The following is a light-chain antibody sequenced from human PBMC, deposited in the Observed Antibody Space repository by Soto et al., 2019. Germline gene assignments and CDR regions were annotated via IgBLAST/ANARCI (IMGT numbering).Light chain of an antibody. Sequence: AVLLTQSPSSFSASTGDRATITCRASQDIHKYLAWYQQVPGKAPKLLLYAASILQTGVPSRFSGSGSRTDFTLTIDGLQSEDFATYFCQHYYNYPWTFGQGTTVE. CDR3: QHYYNYPWT. CDR1: QDIHKY. CDR2: AAS. J-gene: IGKJ1*01. V-gene: IGKV1-8*01.